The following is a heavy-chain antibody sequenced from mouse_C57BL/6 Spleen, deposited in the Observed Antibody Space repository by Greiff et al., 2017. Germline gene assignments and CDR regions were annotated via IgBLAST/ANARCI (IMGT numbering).Heavy chain of an antibody. Sequence: VQLQQSGPELVKPGASVKISCKASGYAFSSSWMNWVKQRPGKGLEWIGRIYPGDGDTNYNGKFKGKATLTADKSSSTAYMQLSSLTSEDSAVYFCARGGSPYFDYWGQGTTLTVSS. V-gene: IGHV1-82*01. J-gene: IGHJ2*01. CDR3: ARGGSPYFDY. CDR1: GYAFSSSW. CDR2: IYPGDGDT.